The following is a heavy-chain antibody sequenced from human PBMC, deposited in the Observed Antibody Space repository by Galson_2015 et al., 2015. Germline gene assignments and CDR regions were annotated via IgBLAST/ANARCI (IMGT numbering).Heavy chain of an antibody. D-gene: IGHD6-19*01. J-gene: IGHJ4*02. Sequence: ETLSLNCAVSGYSLSSGYYWGWIRQPPGKGLEWIATIYHSGYTYYNPSLKSRLTISIDTSKNQFSLKLSSVTAADTAVYYCARATAQGLVYFFDYWGQGTLVTVSS. CDR1: GYSLSSGYY. CDR3: ARATAQGLVYFFDY. CDR2: IYHSGYT. V-gene: IGHV4-38-2*01.